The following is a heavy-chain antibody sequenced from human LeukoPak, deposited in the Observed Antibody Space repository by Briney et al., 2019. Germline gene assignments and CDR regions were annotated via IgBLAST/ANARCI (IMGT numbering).Heavy chain of an antibody. V-gene: IGHV3-23*01. Sequence: PGGSLRLSCAASGFTFSSYAMSWVRQAPGKGLEWVSAISGNGGSTYYADSVKGRFTISRDNSKNTLYLQMNSLRAEDTAVYYCAKGTYYDFWSGYLPVAFYFDYWGQGTLVTVSS. CDR3: AKGTYYDFWSGYLPVAFYFDY. CDR1: GFTFSSYA. J-gene: IGHJ4*02. D-gene: IGHD3-3*01. CDR2: ISGNGGST.